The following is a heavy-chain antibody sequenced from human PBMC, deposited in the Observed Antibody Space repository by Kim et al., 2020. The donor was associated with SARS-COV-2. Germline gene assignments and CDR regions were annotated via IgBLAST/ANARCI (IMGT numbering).Heavy chain of an antibody. V-gene: IGHV1-3*01. CDR2: INAGNGNT. D-gene: IGHD3-10*01. Sequence: ASVKVTCKASGYTFTSYAMHWVRQAPGQRLEWMGWINAGNGNTKYSQKFQGRVTITRDTSASTAYMELSSLRSEDTAVYYCARVKLVRGVIYPCFDYWGQGTLVTVSS. J-gene: IGHJ4*02. CDR1: GYTFTSYA. CDR3: ARVKLVRGVIYPCFDY.